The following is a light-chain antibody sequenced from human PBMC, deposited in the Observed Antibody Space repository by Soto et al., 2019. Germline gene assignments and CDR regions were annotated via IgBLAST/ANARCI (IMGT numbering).Light chain of an antibody. J-gene: IGKJ2*01. CDR3: QQYNNWPPAYT. CDR1: QRISSN. CDR2: GAS. Sequence: EIVMTQSPATLSVSPRERATLSCTASQRISSNLAWYQQKPGQAPRLLIYGASTRATGIPERFSGSGSGTEFTLTISSLQSEDFAVYYCQQYNNWPPAYTFGQGTKVEIK. V-gene: IGKV3-15*01.